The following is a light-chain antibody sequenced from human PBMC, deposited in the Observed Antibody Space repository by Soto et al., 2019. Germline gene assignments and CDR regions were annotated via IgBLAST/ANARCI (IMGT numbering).Light chain of an antibody. V-gene: IGLV2-14*01. J-gene: IGLJ1*01. CDR3: SSYTSSSTQV. Sequence: QSAPTQPASVSRSPGQSITISCTGTSSDVGGYNYVSWYQQHPGKAPKLMIYDVSNRPSGVSNRFSGSKSGNTASLTISGLQAEDETDYYCSSYTSSSTQVFGTGTKVTFL. CDR1: SSDVGGYNY. CDR2: DVS.